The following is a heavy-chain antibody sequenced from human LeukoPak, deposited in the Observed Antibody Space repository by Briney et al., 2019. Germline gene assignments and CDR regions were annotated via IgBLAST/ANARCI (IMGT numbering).Heavy chain of an antibody. J-gene: IGHJ4*02. CDR2: IYSGGST. Sequence: QPGGSLRLSCAASGFTVSSNYMSWVRQAPGKGLEWVSVIYSGGSTYYADSVKGRFTISRDNSKNTLYLQMNSLRAEDTAVYYCARDKIVGATHFDYWGQGTLVTVSS. V-gene: IGHV3-53*01. CDR1: GFTVSSNY. CDR3: ARDKIVGATHFDY. D-gene: IGHD1-26*01.